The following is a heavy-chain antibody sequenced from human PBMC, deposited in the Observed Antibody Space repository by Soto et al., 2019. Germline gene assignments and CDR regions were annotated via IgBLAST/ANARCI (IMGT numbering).Heavy chain of an antibody. CDR1: GGTFRSYA. J-gene: IGHJ5*02. CDR2: IIPIFGTA. CDR3: ASTLRWNWCDP. V-gene: IGHV1-69*12. Sequence: QVQLVQSGAEVKKPGSSVKVSCKASGGTFRSYASSWVRQAPGQGLEWIGGIIPIFGTANYAQKFQGRVTITADESTSTAYMELSSLSSADTAVYYGASTLRWNWCDPWGQGTLVTVSS. D-gene: IGHD4-17*01.